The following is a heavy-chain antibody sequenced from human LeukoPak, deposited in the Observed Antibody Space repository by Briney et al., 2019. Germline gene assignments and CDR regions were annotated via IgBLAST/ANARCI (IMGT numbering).Heavy chain of an antibody. CDR3: ARVSSSGSPLDY. CDR2: ISKSGTST. J-gene: IGHJ4*02. D-gene: IGHD3-10*01. V-gene: IGHV3-11*05. Sequence: GGSLRLSCAASGFTFSDYYMTWIRQAPGKGLEWVSYISKSGTSTKYADSVKGRFSISRDNAKQSLYLQLNSLTAEDTAVYYCARVSSSGSPLDYWGQGTLVTVSS. CDR1: GFTFSDYY.